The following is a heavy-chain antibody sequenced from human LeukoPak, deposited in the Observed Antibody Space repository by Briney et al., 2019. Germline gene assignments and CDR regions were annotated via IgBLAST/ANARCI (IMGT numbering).Heavy chain of an antibody. CDR3: ARDRHSSSWDGPAGSYYFDY. CDR1: GYTFTSYY. J-gene: IGHJ4*02. Sequence: ASVKVSCKASGYTFTSYYMHWVRQAPGQGLEWMGIINPSGGSTSYAQKFQGRVTMTRDTSTSTVYMELSSLRSEDTAVYYCARDRHSSSWDGPAGSYYFDYWGQGTLVTFSS. D-gene: IGHD6-13*01. CDR2: INPSGGST. V-gene: IGHV1-46*01.